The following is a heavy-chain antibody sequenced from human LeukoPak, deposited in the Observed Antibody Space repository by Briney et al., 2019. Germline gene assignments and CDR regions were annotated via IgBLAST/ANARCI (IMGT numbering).Heavy chain of an antibody. CDR2: ITSSSSTI. CDR1: GFTFSSYS. J-gene: IGHJ4*02. D-gene: IGHD3-16*02. V-gene: IGHV3-48*01. CDR3: ARGTVWGSYRYTPFDY. Sequence: GGSLRLSCAASGFTFSSYSMNWVRQAPGKGLEWVSYITSSSSTIYYADSVEGRFTISRDNAKNTLYLQMNSLRAEDTAVYYCARGTVWGSYRYTPFDYCGQGTLVTVSS.